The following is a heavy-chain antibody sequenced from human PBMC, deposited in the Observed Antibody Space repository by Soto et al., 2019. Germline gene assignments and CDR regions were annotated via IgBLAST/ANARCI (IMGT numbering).Heavy chain of an antibody. CDR3: ASFSGDSGNS. V-gene: IGHV4-30-4*08. CDR1: GYSISDEDYC. Sequence: SETLSLTCTVSGYSISDEDYCWTWIRQSPGKGLEWIGYIFYSGSTHYNASLESRVSISIDTAKNEFSLQLTSVTAADTAVYYCASFSGDSGNSWGQGTLVTV. D-gene: IGHD2-21*01. CDR2: IFYSGST. J-gene: IGHJ4*02.